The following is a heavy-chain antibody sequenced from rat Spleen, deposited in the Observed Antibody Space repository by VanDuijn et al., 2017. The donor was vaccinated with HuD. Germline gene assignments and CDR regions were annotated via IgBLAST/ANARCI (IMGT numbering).Heavy chain of an antibody. J-gene: IGHJ3*01. CDR2: ISNTGGTT. Sequence: EVQLVESGGDLVQPGGSLKLSCAASGFSFSNSYLAWVRQAPGKGLEWVASISNTGGTTNYPDSVKGRISISRDNAKSTLYVQLNSLRSEDTATYYCARQGYGGYTDWFAYWGQGTLVTVSS. V-gene: IGHV5-25*01. D-gene: IGHD1-11*01. CDR1: GFSFSNSY. CDR3: ARQGYGGYTDWFAY.